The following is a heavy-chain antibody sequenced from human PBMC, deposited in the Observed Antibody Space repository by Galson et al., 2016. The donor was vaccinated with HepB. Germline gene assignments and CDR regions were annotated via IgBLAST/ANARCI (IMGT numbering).Heavy chain of an antibody. CDR2: IVVGSGKT. Sequence: SVKVSCKASGFIFTSSAMQWVRQARGQRLEWIGRIVVGSGKTNYAQKFQERVTITRDMSTTTASLELTSLRSKDTAVYYCAASPNSHYSHMEVWGQGTTVTVSS. CDR3: AASPNSHYSHMEV. CDR1: GFIFTSSA. D-gene: IGHD2-21*01. J-gene: IGHJ6*02. V-gene: IGHV1-58*02.